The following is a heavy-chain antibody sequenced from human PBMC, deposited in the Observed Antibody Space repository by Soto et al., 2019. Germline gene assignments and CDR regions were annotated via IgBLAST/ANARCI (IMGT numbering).Heavy chain of an antibody. J-gene: IGHJ5*02. Sequence: SETLSLTCAVYGGSFSGYYWSWIRQPPGKGLEWIGEINHSGSTNYNPSLKSRVTISVDTSKNQFSLKLSSVTAADTAVYYCARGRGSGWDVSNWFDPWGQGTLVTVSS. V-gene: IGHV4-34*01. CDR1: GGSFSGYY. CDR3: ARGRGSGWDVSNWFDP. CDR2: INHSGST. D-gene: IGHD6-19*01.